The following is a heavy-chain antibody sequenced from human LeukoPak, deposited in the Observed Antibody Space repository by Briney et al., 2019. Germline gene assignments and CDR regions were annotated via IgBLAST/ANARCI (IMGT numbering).Heavy chain of an antibody. V-gene: IGHV1-2*02. D-gene: IGHD3-9*01. Sequence: ASVKVSCKASGHTFTTYNINWVRQATGQGLEWMGWINPNSGGTNYAQKFQGRVTMTRDTSISTAYMELSRLRSDDTAVYYCARAMYYDILTGYYQGWFDPWGQGTLVTVSS. CDR1: GHTFTTYN. CDR2: INPNSGGT. J-gene: IGHJ5*02. CDR3: ARAMYYDILTGYYQGWFDP.